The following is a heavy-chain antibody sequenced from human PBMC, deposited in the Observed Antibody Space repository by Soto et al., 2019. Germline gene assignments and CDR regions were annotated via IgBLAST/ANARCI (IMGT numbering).Heavy chain of an antibody. CDR1: GFNSISFD. J-gene: IGHJ4*02. CDR2: IGTAGDT. D-gene: IGHD3-10*01. CDR3: ASDVGDY. V-gene: IGHV3-13*01. Sequence: RDSSGAAGFNSISFDMHWVRQATGKGLEWVSAIGTAGDTYYPGSVKGRFTISRENAKNSLYLQMNSLRAEETDVYHCASDVGDYLRKGTSVPVSS.